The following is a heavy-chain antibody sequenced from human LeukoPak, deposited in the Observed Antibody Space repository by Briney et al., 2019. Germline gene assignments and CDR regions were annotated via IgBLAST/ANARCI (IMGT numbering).Heavy chain of an antibody. J-gene: IGHJ4*02. Sequence: PGGSLRLSCAASGFTFSSYWMSWVRQAPGKGLEWVANIKQDGSEKYYVDSVKGRFTISRDNAKNSLYLQMNSLRAEDTAVYYCAREPWYGDHNAFDYWGQGTLVTVPS. CDR3: AREPWYGDHNAFDY. D-gene: IGHD4-17*01. CDR1: GFTFSSYW. CDR2: IKQDGSEK. V-gene: IGHV3-7*01.